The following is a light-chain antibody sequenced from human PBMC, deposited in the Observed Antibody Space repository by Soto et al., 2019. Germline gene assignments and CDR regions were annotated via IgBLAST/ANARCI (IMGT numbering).Light chain of an antibody. CDR3: QQYNVWPPYT. CDR2: AAS. Sequence: DIVMTQSPATLSVSPGEGATLSCRASQSISTSLAWYQQRRGQAPRLLIFAASTRATGVPARFRGSGSGTEFTLTIISLQSEDFAVYYCQQYNVWPPYTFGQGTKLEIK. V-gene: IGKV3-15*01. J-gene: IGKJ2*01. CDR1: QSISTS.